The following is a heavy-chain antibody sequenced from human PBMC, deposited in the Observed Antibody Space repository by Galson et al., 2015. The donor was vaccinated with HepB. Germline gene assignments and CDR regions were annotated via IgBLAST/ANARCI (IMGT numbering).Heavy chain of an antibody. CDR2: FYNSGRA. CDR1: GTSVNGGFYY. D-gene: IGHD5-12*01. Sequence: TLSLTCDVSGTSVNGGFYYWFWIRQPPGKGLEWVGYFYNSGRANYNPSLKSRVSISLDTSKNQFSLRLNSVTAADTAVYYCAANYKLATTLGYWGQGSLVTVSS. CDR3: AANYKLATTLGY. V-gene: IGHV4-61*01. J-gene: IGHJ4*02.